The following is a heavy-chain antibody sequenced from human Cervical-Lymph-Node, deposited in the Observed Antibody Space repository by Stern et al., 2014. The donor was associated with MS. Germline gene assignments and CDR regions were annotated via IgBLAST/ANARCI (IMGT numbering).Heavy chain of an antibody. CDR3: VRVGWALNCFDP. D-gene: IGHD6-19*01. CDR1: GGSFSGSY. V-gene: IGHV4-34*01. J-gene: IGHJ5*02. CDR2: VNDDVSN. Sequence: QVQLQQWGAGLLKPSETLSLTCVVYGGSFSGSYWSWVRQPPGKGLEWIGEVNDDVSNNYNPALKSRATISADTSNNKLSLTLTSVTAADTAVYYCVRVGWALNCFDPWGQGTLVTVSS.